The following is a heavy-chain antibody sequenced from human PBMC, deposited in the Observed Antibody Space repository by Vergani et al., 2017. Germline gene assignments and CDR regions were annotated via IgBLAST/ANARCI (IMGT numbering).Heavy chain of an antibody. Sequence: VQLVESGGGVVQPGRSLRLSCAASGFTFSSYEMNWVRQAPGKGLEWVSYIISSGSTIYYADSVKGRFTISRDNAKNSLYLQMNSLKTDDTAVYYCAREQRSYYLDYWGQGTLVTVSS. J-gene: IGHJ4*02. CDR2: IISSGSTI. V-gene: IGHV3-48*03. CDR3: AREQRSYYLDY. CDR1: GFTFSSYE. D-gene: IGHD6-13*01.